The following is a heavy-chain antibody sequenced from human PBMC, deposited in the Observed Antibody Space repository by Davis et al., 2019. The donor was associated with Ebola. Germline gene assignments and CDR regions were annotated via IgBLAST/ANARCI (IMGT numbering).Heavy chain of an antibody. Sequence: PSETLYLTCTVSGVSITTYFWSWIRQPPGKGLEWVGYIHHGGSANSNPSLKSRVTFSIDTSKSQVSLKLTSVTAADTAVYYCARDTRPCGGDCYDDTFDMWGQGTMVIVSS. CDR1: GVSITTYF. CDR2: IHHGGSA. V-gene: IGHV4-59*12. J-gene: IGHJ3*02. D-gene: IGHD2-21*01. CDR3: ARDTRPCGGDCYDDTFDM.